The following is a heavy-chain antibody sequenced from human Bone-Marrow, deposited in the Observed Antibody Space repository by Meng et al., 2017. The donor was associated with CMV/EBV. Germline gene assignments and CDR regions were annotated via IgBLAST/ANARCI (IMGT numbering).Heavy chain of an antibody. CDR1: GFTVSSNY. Sequence: GGSLRLSCAASGFTVSSNYMSWVRQAPGKGLEWVSVIYSGGSTYYADSVKGRLTISRDNSKNTLYLQMNSLRAEDTAVYYWGGGVRGAMQGAFDIWGQGTMVTVSS. D-gene: IGHD3-10*01. J-gene: IGHJ3*02. V-gene: IGHV3-66*02. CDR3: GGGVRGAMQGAFDI. CDR2: IYSGGST.